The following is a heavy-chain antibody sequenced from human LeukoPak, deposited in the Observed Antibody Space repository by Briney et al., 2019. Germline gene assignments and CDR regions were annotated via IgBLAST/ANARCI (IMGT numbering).Heavy chain of an antibody. J-gene: IGHJ4*02. CDR3: AIPLYDSSTYYILYY. D-gene: IGHD3-22*01. CDR1: GGSISSYY. Sequence: SETLSLTCTVSGGSISSYYWTWIRQPPGKGLGLVGFIDFSGSTNYNPSLKSRVTISVDTSKNQFSLRLTSVPAADTAVYFCAIPLYDSSTYYILYYWGQGTLVTVSS. CDR2: IDFSGST. V-gene: IGHV4-59*08.